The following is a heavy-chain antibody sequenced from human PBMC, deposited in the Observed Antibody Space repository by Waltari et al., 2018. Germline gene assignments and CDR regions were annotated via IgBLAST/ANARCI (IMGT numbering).Heavy chain of an antibody. Sequence: QVQLQQWGAGLLKPSETLSLTCAVYGGSFSGYYWSWIRQPPGKGLEWIGEINHSGSTNYNPSLKSRVTISVDTSKNQFSLKLSSVTAADTAVYYCARGLPVDCSSTSCFHYYMDVWGKGTTVTISS. D-gene: IGHD2-2*01. CDR2: INHSGST. CDR3: ARGLPVDCSSTSCFHYYMDV. J-gene: IGHJ6*03. CDR1: GGSFSGYY. V-gene: IGHV4-34*01.